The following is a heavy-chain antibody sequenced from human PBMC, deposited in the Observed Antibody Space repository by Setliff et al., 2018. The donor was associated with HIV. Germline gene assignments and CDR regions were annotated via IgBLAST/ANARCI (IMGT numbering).Heavy chain of an antibody. J-gene: IGHJ6*01. CDR1: GYSFTSYW. CDR2: IHPADSNT. D-gene: IGHD1-20*01. CDR3: ASAITVAAGRSHSYYAMDV. V-gene: IGHV5-51*01. Sequence: PGESLKISCKGSGYSFTSYWIGWVRQMPGKGLEWMGIIHPADSNTRYSPSFQGQVTISVDKSITTAYLQWSSLKASDTAMYYCASAITVAAGRSHSYYAMDVWG.